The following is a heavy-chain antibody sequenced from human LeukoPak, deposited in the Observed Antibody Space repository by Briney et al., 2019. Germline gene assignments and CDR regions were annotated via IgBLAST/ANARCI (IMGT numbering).Heavy chain of an antibody. D-gene: IGHD4-23*01. CDR2: INPNSGGT. Sequence: ASVKVSFKASGYTFTGYYMHWVRQAPGQGLEWMGWINPNSGGTNYAQKFQGRVTMTRDTSISTAYMELSRLRSDDTAVYYCARSMTTVAFYYYYGMDVWGQGTTVTGSS. CDR3: ARSMTTVAFYYYYGMDV. J-gene: IGHJ6*02. CDR1: GYTFTGYY. V-gene: IGHV1-2*02.